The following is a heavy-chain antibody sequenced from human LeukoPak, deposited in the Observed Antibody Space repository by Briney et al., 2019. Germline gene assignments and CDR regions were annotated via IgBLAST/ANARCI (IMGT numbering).Heavy chain of an antibody. Sequence: GGSLGLSCAASGFNFSDYAIHWVRQTPGKGLEWVAVISYDGIKTYYVGSVKGRFTISRDNSRSTLYLRMSSLRRDDTAVYYCAKGGGVTDYYPFIGQYFAVWGRGTLVTVSA. CDR1: GFNFSDYA. D-gene: IGHD3-10*01. CDR2: ISYDGIKT. CDR3: AKGGGVTDYYPFIGQYFAV. V-gene: IGHV3-30*18. J-gene: IGHJ2*01.